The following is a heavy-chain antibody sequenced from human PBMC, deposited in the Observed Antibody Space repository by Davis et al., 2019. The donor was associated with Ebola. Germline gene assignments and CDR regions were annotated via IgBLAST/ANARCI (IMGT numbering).Heavy chain of an antibody. CDR3: ARQDYDFWSGDYYYYGMDV. J-gene: IGHJ6*02. V-gene: IGHV3-33*01. D-gene: IGHD3-3*01. Sequence: GGSLRLSCAASGFTFSSYGMHWVRQAPGKGLEWVAVIWYDGSNKYYADSVKGRFTISRDNSKNTLYLQMNSLRAEDTAVYYCARQDYDFWSGDYYYYGMDVWGQGTTVTVSS. CDR2: IWYDGSNK. CDR1: GFTFSSYG.